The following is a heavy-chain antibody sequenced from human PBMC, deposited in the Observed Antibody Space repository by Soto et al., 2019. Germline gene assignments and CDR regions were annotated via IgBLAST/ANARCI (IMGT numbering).Heavy chain of an antibody. V-gene: IGHV3-11*01. Sequence: QVQLVESGGGVVKPGGSLRLSCAASGFTFSDYYMSWIRQAPGKGLEWVAYISSSGSTIYYADSLKGRFTISSAHAKNSMYREMNSLRAEDPAVYYCARSHRYCESSCYPDYWGQGTLVTVSS. J-gene: IGHJ4*02. D-gene: IGHD3-22*01. CDR2: ISSSGSTI. CDR3: ARSHRYCESSCYPDY. CDR1: GFTFSDYY.